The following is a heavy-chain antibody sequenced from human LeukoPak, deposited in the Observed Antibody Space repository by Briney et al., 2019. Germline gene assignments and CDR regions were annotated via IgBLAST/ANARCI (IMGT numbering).Heavy chain of an antibody. CDR1: GYTFTSYG. V-gene: IGHV1-18*01. Sequence: ASVKVSCKASGYTFTSYGISWVRRAPGQGLEWMGWISAYNGNTNYAQKLQGRVTMTADTSTSTAYMELRSLRSDDTAVYYCAREDVRYNWNYDYYYGMDVWGQGTTVTVSS. CDR2: ISAYNGNT. D-gene: IGHD1-20*01. J-gene: IGHJ6*02. CDR3: AREDVRYNWNYDYYYGMDV.